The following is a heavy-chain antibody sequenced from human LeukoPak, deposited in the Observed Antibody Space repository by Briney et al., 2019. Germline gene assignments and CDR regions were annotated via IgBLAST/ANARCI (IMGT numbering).Heavy chain of an antibody. CDR2: ISSSGDTT. V-gene: IGHV3-23*01. Sequence: GGSLRLSCAASGFTFSTYGMSWVRQAPGKGLEWVSDISSSGDTTYYADSVKGRFTTSRDNSKNTLYLQMNSLRAEDTAVYYCARHLLWFGELSGGFDYWGQGTLVTVSS. CDR1: GFTFSTYG. J-gene: IGHJ4*02. CDR3: ARHLLWFGELSGGFDY. D-gene: IGHD3-10*01.